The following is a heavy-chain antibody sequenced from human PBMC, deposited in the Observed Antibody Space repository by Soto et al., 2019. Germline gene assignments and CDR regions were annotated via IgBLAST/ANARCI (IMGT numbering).Heavy chain of an antibody. CDR3: AKDGARDYDVWNGWRHSGMDV. Sequence: EVQLLESGGGLVHPGGSLRLSCAASGFTFNNYAMGWVRQAPGKGLDWVSTISGSGGSTYYADSVKGRFTISRDNSKSTLYLQMNSLRADDTAGYYCAKDGARDYDVWNGWRHSGMDVWGQGTTVTVSS. D-gene: IGHD3-3*01. J-gene: IGHJ6*02. V-gene: IGHV3-23*01. CDR1: GFTFNNYA. CDR2: ISGSGGST.